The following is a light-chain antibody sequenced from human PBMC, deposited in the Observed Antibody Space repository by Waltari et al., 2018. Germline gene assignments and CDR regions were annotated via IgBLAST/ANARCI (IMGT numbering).Light chain of an antibody. J-gene: IGLJ3*02. Sequence: SYELTQPPSVSVSPGQTARITCSGDALPKQYAHWYQQKPGQVPELVIYKDSERPSGFPERFAGSSSGTTVTLTISGVQAEDEADYYCQSVDSSGVGVFGGGTKLTVL. V-gene: IGLV3-25*03. CDR1: ALPKQY. CDR2: KDS. CDR3: QSVDSSGVGV.